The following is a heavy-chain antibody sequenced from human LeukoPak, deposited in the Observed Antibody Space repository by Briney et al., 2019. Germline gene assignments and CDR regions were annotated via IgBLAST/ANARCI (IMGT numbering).Heavy chain of an antibody. Sequence: ASVKVSCKASGGTFSSCAISWVRQAPGQGLEWMGGIIPIFGTAKYAQKFQGRVTITADESTSTAYMELSSLRSEDTAVYYCARDLGAYCGGDCKPGYFQHWGQGTLVTVSS. CDR3: ARDLGAYCGGDCKPGYFQH. CDR2: IIPIFGTA. CDR1: GGTFSSCA. D-gene: IGHD2-21*01. V-gene: IGHV1-69*01. J-gene: IGHJ1*01.